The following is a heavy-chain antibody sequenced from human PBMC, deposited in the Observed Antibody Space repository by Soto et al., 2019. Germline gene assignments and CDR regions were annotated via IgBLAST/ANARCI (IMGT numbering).Heavy chain of an antibody. V-gene: IGHV3-30-3*01. J-gene: IGHJ4*02. CDR1: GFTFSSYA. CDR2: ISYDGSNK. D-gene: IGHD5-12*01. Sequence: QVQLVESGGGVVQPGRSLRLSCAASGFTFSSYAMHWVRQAPGKGLEWVAVISYDGSNKYHADSVKGRFTISRDNSKNTLDLHMNSLRAEDTAVYYCARDRDIVALMGGFDYWGQETLVTVSS. CDR3: ARDRDIVALMGGFDY.